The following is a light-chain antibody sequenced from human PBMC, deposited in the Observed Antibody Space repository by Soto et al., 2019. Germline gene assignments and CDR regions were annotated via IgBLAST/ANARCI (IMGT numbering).Light chain of an antibody. CDR3: SSYAVTNIFV. J-gene: IGLJ1*01. CDR1: SSDVGGYNF. Sequence: QSALSQPPSASGSPGQSVTISCTGSSSDVGGYNFVSWYQHPPGKAPKLMIYEVIQRPSGVPDRFSGSKSGSTASLTVSGLQAEDEADYYCSSYAVTNIFVFGTGTKLTVL. CDR2: EVI. V-gene: IGLV2-8*01.